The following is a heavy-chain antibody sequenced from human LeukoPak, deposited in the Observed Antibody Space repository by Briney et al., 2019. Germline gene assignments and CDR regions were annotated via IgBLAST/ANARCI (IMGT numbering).Heavy chain of an antibody. CDR1: GFTFGDYA. CDR2: IASKTYGGTA. J-gene: IGHJ4*02. Sequence: GGSLRLSRTASGFTFGDYAMTWVRQAPGKGLEWVGFIASKTYGGTAEYAASVKGRFTISRDDSKSIAYLQMNSLKTEDTAVYFCSRDQTPYYWGQGTLVTVSS. CDR3: SRDQTPYY. V-gene: IGHV3-49*04.